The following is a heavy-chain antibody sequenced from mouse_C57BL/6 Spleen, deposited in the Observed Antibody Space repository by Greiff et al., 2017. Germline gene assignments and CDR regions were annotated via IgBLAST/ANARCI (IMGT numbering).Heavy chain of an antibody. J-gene: IGHJ2*01. CDR2: INPNNGGT. CDR1: GYTFTDYY. V-gene: IGHV1-26*01. CDR3: ARWGGYLDY. Sequence: VQLQQSGPELVKPGASVKISCKASGYTFTDYYMNWVKQSHGKSLEWIGDINPNNGGTSYNQKFKGKATLTVAKSSSTAYMELRSLTSEDSAVYYCARWGGYLDYWGQGTTLTVSS.